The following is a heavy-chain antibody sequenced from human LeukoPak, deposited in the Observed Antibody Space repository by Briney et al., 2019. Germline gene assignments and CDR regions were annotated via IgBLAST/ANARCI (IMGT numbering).Heavy chain of an antibody. D-gene: IGHD1-26*01. CDR1: GFTFSSYA. Sequence: GGSLRLSCSASGFTFSSYAMHWVRQAPGKGLEYVSAISSNGGSIYYADSVKGRFTISRDNSKNTLYLQMSSLRAEDSAVYYCVKFMVGATYYYYYGMDVWGQRTTVTVSS. CDR3: VKFMVGATYYYYYGMDV. V-gene: IGHV3-64D*09. CDR2: ISSNGGSI. J-gene: IGHJ6*02.